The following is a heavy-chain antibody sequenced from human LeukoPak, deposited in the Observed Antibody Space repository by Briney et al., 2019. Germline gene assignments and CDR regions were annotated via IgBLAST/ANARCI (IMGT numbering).Heavy chain of an antibody. D-gene: IGHD6-19*01. V-gene: IGHV3-49*03. J-gene: IGHJ4*02. CDR3: SRGSGWLSVY. CDR2: ISGGTT. CDR1: GFTFGDYL. Sequence: GGSLRLSCTASGFTFGDYLMSWFRQAPGEGLEWIGFISGGTTEYAASVKGRFTISRDDSTSIAYLQMNSLTTEDTAVYYCSRGSGWLSVYWGQGTLVTVSS.